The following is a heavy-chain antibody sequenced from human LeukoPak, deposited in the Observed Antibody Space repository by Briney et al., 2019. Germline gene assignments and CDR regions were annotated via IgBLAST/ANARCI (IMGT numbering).Heavy chain of an antibody. CDR2: VYTSGST. D-gene: IGHD3-10*01. CDR1: GGSVSSGSYY. Sequence: SQTLSLTCTVSGGSVSSGSYYWSWIRQPAGKGLEWIGRVYTSGSTNYNPSLKSRVTISVDTSKNQFSLKLSSVTAADTAVYYCARVISRYYGSGSYWYFDLWGRGTLVTVSS. V-gene: IGHV4-61*02. CDR3: ARVISRYYGSGSYWYFDL. J-gene: IGHJ2*01.